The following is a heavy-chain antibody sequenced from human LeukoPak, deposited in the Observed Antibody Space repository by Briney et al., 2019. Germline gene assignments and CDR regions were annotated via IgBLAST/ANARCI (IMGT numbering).Heavy chain of an antibody. Sequence: GGSLRLSCAASGFTFSSYAMSWVRQAPGKGLEWVSAISGSGGSTYYADSVKGRFTISRDNSKNTLYLQMNSLRAEDTAVYYCARGAGREWLRLYYFDYWGQGTLVTVSS. D-gene: IGHD5-12*01. CDR3: ARGAGREWLRLYYFDY. CDR2: ISGSGGST. CDR1: GFTFSSYA. V-gene: IGHV3-23*01. J-gene: IGHJ4*02.